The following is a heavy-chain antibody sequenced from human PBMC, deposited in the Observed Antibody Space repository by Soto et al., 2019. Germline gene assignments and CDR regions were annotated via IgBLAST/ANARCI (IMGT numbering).Heavy chain of an antibody. J-gene: IGHJ4*02. CDR2: IYWDDDK. CDR1: GFSLSTSGVG. Sequence: QITLKESGPTLVKPTQTLTLTCTFSGFSLSTSGVGVGRIRQPPGKTLEWLALIYWDDDKRYSPSLKSRLTITKDTSKNQVVLTMTNMDPVDTATYYCAHGRITGTILAFDYWGQGTLVTVSS. CDR3: AHGRITGTILAFDY. D-gene: IGHD1-7*01. V-gene: IGHV2-5*02.